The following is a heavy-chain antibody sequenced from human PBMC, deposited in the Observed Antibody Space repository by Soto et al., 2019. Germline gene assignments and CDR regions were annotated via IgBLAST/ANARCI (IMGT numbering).Heavy chain of an antibody. CDR3: AREPATAKPEGVDF. Sequence: QVQLVQSGAEVRKPGASVKVSCKASGYTFSDYYIHWVRQDPGQGLEWMGWINPNSGGTKYAPKFQGGVNMTRDTSITTAYMELSRLRSGDTAVYYCAREPATAKPEGVDFWGQGTLVTVSS. V-gene: IGHV1-2*02. D-gene: IGHD1-1*01. CDR2: INPNSGGT. CDR1: GYTFSDYY. J-gene: IGHJ4*02.